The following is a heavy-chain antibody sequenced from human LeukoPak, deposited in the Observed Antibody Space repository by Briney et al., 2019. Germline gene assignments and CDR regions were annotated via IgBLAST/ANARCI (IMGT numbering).Heavy chain of an antibody. CDR1: GASISPYY. CDR2: IYTSGST. V-gene: IGHV4-4*07. CDR3: ARRQAGRSDAFDI. Sequence: SETLSLTCTVSGASISPYYWSWIRQPPGKGLEWIGRIYTSGSTNYNPSLKSRVTMSVDTSKNQFSLKLSSVTAADTAVYYCARRQAGRSDAFDIWGQGTMVTVSS. J-gene: IGHJ3*02.